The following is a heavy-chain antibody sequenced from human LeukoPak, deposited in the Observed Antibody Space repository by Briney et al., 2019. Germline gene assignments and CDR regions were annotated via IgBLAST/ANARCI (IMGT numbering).Heavy chain of an antibody. CDR1: GYTFSGYY. J-gene: IGHJ4*02. CDR3: ARDLVLGYAPPSFDY. V-gene: IGHV1-2*02. D-gene: IGHD5-12*01. Sequence: ASVKVSCKASGYTFSGYYIHWVRRAPGQGLEWMGWIDPNSGGTKYAQKFQGRVTMTSDTSISTAFMDLGSLRSDDTAVYYCARDLVLGYAPPSFDYWGQGTLVTVSS. CDR2: IDPNSGGT.